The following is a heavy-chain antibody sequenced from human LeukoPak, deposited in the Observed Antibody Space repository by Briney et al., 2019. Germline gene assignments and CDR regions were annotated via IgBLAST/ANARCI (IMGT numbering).Heavy chain of an antibody. CDR2: IIPIFGTA. D-gene: IGHD2-2*01. CDR1: GGSFTSYT. J-gene: IGHJ6*03. Sequence: ASVKVSCKASGGSFTSYTFTWVRQAPGQGLEWMGGIIPIFGTANYAQKFQGRVTITADESTSTAYMELSSLRSEDTAVYYCARDGSRGLDYLDHYYYYYMDVWGKGTTVTVSS. V-gene: IGHV1-69*13. CDR3: ARDGSRGLDYLDHYYYYYMDV.